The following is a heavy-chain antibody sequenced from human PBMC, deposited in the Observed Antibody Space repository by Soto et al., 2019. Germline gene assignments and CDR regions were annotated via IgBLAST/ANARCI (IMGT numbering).Heavy chain of an antibody. D-gene: IGHD3-3*01. J-gene: IGHJ3*01. CDR1: GFTYSNFW. CDR2: IKQDESEI. Sequence: EVQLVESGGGLVQPGGSLRLSCAASGFTYSNFWMSWVRQTPGKGLEWVAKIKQDESEIYYAGSVRGRFTISRDNAKNSLYLHMNSLRVEDTAVYYCAAVITIWSLDFCGPGTMVTVSS. CDR3: AAVITIWSLDF. V-gene: IGHV3-7*01.